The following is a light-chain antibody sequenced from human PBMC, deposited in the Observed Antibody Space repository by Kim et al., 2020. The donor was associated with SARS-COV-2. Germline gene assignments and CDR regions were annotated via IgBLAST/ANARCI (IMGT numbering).Light chain of an antibody. Sequence: SVSPGERATRSCRASQSVNSNLAWYQQRPGQAPRLLIFGASSRATGVPARFSGSGSGTEFTLTISSLQSEDFAVYYCQQYSRWPLTFGGGTKLEI. V-gene: IGKV3-15*01. CDR2: GAS. J-gene: IGKJ4*01. CDR3: QQYSRWPLT. CDR1: QSVNSN.